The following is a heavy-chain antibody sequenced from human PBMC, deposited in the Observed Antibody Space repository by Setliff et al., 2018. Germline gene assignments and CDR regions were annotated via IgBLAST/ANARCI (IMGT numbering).Heavy chain of an antibody. J-gene: IGHJ6*04. CDR3: ARVIDAFYNYPDV. V-gene: IGHV4-59*01. Sequence: SQTLSLTCSVSGGSISPYYWGRIRQSPKTGLEFIAHVRYTGRADYNPSLRSRASISIDTSKRQFSLKLRSLAAADTAIYYCARVIDAFYNYPDVWGKGTTVTVPS. CDR1: GGSISPYY. CDR2: VRYTGRA. D-gene: IGHD2-21*01.